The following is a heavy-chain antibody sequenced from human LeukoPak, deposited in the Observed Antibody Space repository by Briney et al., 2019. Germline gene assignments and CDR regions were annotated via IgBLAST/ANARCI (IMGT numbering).Heavy chain of an antibody. CDR2: ISPYNGNT. Sequence: GASVKVSCKASGYXFTFYGISWVRQAPGQGLEWMGWISPYNGNTNYAQRFQGRVIMTTDISTSTAFMELGSLRSDDTAVYYCARDRLLWSGDLLNSFTQKTQHYYGMDVWGQGTTVTVSS. CDR1: GYXFTFYG. V-gene: IGHV1-18*01. CDR3: ARDRLLWSGDLLNSFTQKTQHYYGMDV. J-gene: IGHJ6*02. D-gene: IGHD3-10*01.